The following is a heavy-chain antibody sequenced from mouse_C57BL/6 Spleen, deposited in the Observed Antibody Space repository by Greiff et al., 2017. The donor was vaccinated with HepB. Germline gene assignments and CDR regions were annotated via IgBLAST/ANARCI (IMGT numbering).Heavy chain of an antibody. Sequence: EVKLMESGGGLVKPGGSLKLSCAASGFTFSDYGMHWVRQAPEKGLEWVAYISSGSSTIYYADTVKGRFTITRDNAKNTLFLQMTSLRSEDTAMYYCARNGNYGGNAMDYWGQGTSVTVSS. V-gene: IGHV5-17*01. J-gene: IGHJ4*01. CDR3: ARNGNYGGNAMDY. CDR1: GFTFSDYG. CDR2: ISSGSSTI. D-gene: IGHD2-1*01.